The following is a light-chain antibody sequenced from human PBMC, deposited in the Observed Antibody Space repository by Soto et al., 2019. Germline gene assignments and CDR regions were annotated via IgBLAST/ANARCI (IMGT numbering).Light chain of an antibody. CDR1: EAISNY. Sequence: DIQMTQSPSFLSASVGDRVTITCRASEAISNYLNWYQQKPGKAPNLLIFGAKTLQSGVPSRISGSGYGTDFTLTITTLQPEDVRNYYYQQCHATPLTFGKGTRMEMK. J-gene: IGKJ5*01. CDR3: QQCHATPLT. V-gene: IGKV1-39*01. CDR2: GAK.